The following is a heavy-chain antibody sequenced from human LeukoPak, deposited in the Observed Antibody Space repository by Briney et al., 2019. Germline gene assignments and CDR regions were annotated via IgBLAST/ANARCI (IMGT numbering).Heavy chain of an antibody. CDR1: AFTFGNYA. CDR3: AKGSDRSGSYYLDY. CDR2: LSGSGAST. J-gene: IGHJ4*02. V-gene: IGHV3-23*01. D-gene: IGHD3-10*01. Sequence: GGSLRLSCADSAFTFGNYAMNWVRQAPGKGLEWVSGLSGSGASTYYADSVKGRFTISRDNSKNTLYLQMNRLRAGDTAVYYCAKGSDRSGSYYLDYWGQGTLVTVSS.